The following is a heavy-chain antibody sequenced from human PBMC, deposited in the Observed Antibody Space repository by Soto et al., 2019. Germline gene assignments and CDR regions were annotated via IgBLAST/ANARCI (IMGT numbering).Heavy chain of an antibody. V-gene: IGHV4-39*01. Sequence: QLQLQESGPGLVKPSETLSLTCTVSGGSISSSSYYWGWIRQPPGKGLEWTGSIHYSGNIYYNPSLNSRVIISVDTSKNQISLKLTSVTAADAAVYYCATFGGITTATTERYLDYWGQGILVTVSS. J-gene: IGHJ4*02. D-gene: IGHD4-17*01. CDR3: ATFGGITTATTERYLDY. CDR2: IHYSGNI. CDR1: GGSISSSSYY.